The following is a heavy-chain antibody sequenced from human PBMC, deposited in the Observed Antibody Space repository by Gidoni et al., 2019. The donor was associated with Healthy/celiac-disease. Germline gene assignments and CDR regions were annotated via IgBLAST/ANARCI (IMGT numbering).Heavy chain of an antibody. J-gene: IGHJ5*02. Sequence: QVQLVQSGAEVKKPGASVKVSCKASGYTFTGYYMHWVRQAPGQGLEWMGWINPNSGGTNYAQKFQGWVTRTRDTSISTAYMELSRLRSDDTAGYYCARAGGGYYGSGSYYEDWFDPWGQGTLVTVSS. D-gene: IGHD3-10*01. CDR3: ARAGGGYYGSGSYYEDWFDP. V-gene: IGHV1-2*04. CDR2: INPNSGGT. CDR1: GYTFTGYY.